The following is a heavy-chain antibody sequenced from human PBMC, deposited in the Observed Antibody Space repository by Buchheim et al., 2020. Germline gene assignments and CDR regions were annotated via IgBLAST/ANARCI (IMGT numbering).Heavy chain of an antibody. D-gene: IGHD3-22*01. CDR1: GFTFSSYS. J-gene: IGHJ4*02. Sequence: EVQLVESGGGLVQPGGSLRLSCAASGFTFSSYSMNWVRQAPGKGLEWVSYISSSSSTIYYADSVKGRFTISRDNAKNSLYLQMNILRAEDTAVYYCAAYYYDSSGTQEFDYWGQGTL. CDR2: ISSSSSTI. CDR3: AAYYYDSSGTQEFDY. V-gene: IGHV3-48*01.